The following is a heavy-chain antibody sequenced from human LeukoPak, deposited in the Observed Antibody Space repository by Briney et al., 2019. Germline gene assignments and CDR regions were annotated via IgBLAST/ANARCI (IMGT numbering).Heavy chain of an antibody. J-gene: IGHJ4*02. CDR2: IYTSGST. D-gene: IGHD1-26*01. Sequence: SETLSLTCTVSGGSISSSSYYWSWIRQPAGKGLEWIGRIYTSGSTNYNPSLKSRVTMSVDTSKNQFSLKLSSVTAADTAVYYCARGWELLQFDYWGQGTLVTVSS. CDR3: ARGWELLQFDY. CDR1: GGSISSSSYY. V-gene: IGHV4-61*02.